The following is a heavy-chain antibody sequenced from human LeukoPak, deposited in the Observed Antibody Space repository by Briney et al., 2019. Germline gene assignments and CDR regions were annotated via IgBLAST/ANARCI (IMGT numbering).Heavy chain of an antibody. CDR2: IKHSGST. V-gene: IGHV4-34*01. Sequence: SETLSLTCAVYGGSFSDYYWSWIRQPPGKGLEWIGEIKHSGSTNYNPSLKSRVTISVDTSKNQFSLKLSSVTAAVTAVYYCARGRSWFGPYYMDVWGKGTTVTVSS. J-gene: IGHJ6*03. D-gene: IGHD3-16*01. CDR1: GGSFSDYY. CDR3: ARGRSWFGPYYMDV.